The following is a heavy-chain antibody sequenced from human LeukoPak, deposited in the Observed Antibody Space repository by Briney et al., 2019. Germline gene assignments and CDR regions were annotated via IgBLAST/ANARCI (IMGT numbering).Heavy chain of an antibody. CDR3: AKDAVEYSSSSSFDY. D-gene: IGHD6-6*01. CDR2: ISWNSESIGI. Sequence: GMSLRLSCAASGFTFDDYAMHWVRQAPGKGLEWVSGISWNSESIGIGYADSVKGRFTISRDNAKNSLYLQMNSLRAEDTALYYCAKDAVEYSSSSSFDYWGQGTLVTVSS. V-gene: IGHV3-9*01. J-gene: IGHJ4*02. CDR1: GFTFDDYA.